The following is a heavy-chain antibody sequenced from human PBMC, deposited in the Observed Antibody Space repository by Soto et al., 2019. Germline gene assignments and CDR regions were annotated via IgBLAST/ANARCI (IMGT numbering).Heavy chain of an antibody. CDR3: AKDGSHNFDY. CDR1: GFTFSHYA. D-gene: IGHD1-26*01. Sequence: QVQLVESGGGVVQPGRSLRLSCAASGFTFSHYAMHWVRQAPGKGLAWVALMSYDGSNEYYADSVKGRFTISRDNSKNTLYLQMNSLRAEDTALYYCAKDGSHNFDYWGQGALVTVSS. J-gene: IGHJ4*02. CDR2: MSYDGSNE. V-gene: IGHV3-30*18.